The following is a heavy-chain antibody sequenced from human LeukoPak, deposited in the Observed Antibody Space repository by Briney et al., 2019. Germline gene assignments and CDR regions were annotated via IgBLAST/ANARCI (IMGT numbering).Heavy chain of an antibody. Sequence: GGSLILFWGAFGFTFSDYNMNWVRQAPGKGLEWVSYISSGGSTIYYADSVKGRFTISRDNAKNSLYLQMNSLRDEDTAVYYCARRFDSWGQGTLVTVSS. CDR2: ISSGGSTI. V-gene: IGHV3-48*02. CDR1: GFTFSDYN. J-gene: IGHJ4*02. CDR3: ARRFDS.